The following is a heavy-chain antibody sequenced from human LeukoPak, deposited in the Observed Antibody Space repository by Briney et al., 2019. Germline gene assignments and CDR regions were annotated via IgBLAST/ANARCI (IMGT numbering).Heavy chain of an antibody. D-gene: IGHD4-17*01. CDR2: INSDGSST. CDR1: EFTFISYA. V-gene: IGHV3-74*01. CDR3: ARYGLG. J-gene: IGHJ4*02. Sequence: PGGSLRLSCSASEFTFISYAMHWVRQAPGKGLVWVSRINSDGSSTAYADSVKGRFTISRDNAKNTLYLQMNSLRVEDTAVYYCARYGLGWGQGTLVTVSS.